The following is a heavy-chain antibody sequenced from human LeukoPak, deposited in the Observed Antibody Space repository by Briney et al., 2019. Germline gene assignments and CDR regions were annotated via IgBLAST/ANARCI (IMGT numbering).Heavy chain of an antibody. J-gene: IGHJ4*02. CDR2: IKRKTDGGTT. D-gene: IGHD5-12*01. V-gene: IGHV3-15*01. CDR3: TITVATSIDY. Sequence: PGGSLRLSCAASAFIFTNAWISWVRQAPDKGLEWVGRIKRKTDGGTTDYAAPVKGRFTISRDDSKNTLSVQMNSLNIEDTAVYYCTITVATSIDYWGQGTLVTVSS. CDR1: AFIFTNAW.